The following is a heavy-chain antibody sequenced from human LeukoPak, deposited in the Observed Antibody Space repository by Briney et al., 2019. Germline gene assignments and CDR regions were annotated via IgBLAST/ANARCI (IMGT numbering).Heavy chain of an antibody. D-gene: IGHD3-22*01. Sequence: PSQTLSLTCTVSGGSISSGGYHWSWIRQHPGKGLEWIGYIYYSGSTYYNPSLKSRVTISVDTSKNQFSLKLSSVTAADTAVYYCARTWYYYDSSGQIPYYFDYWGQGTLVTVSS. CDR1: GGSISSGGYH. CDR3: ARTWYYYDSSGQIPYYFDY. J-gene: IGHJ4*02. V-gene: IGHV4-31*03. CDR2: IYYSGST.